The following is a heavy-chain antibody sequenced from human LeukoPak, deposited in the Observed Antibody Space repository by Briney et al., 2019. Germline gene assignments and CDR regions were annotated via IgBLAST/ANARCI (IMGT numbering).Heavy chain of an antibody. CDR3: ARGNDRMWLNDRYYFDY. CDR2: INHSGST. J-gene: IGHJ4*02. V-gene: IGHV4-34*01. Sequence: PSETLSLTCAVYGGSFSGYYWSWIRQPPGKGLEWIGEINHSGSTNYNPSLKSRVTISVDTSKNQFSLKLSSVTAADTAVYYCARGNDRMWLNDRYYFDYWGQGTLVTVSS. CDR1: GGSFSGYY. D-gene: IGHD1-1*01.